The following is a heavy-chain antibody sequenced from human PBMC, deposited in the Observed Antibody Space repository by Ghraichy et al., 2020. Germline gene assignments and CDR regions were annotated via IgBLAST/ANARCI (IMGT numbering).Heavy chain of an antibody. Sequence: GALRLSCVVSGFTVSSNYMSWVRQAPGKGLEWVSVIYSGSSTNYADSVKGRFTISRDNPKNTVYLQMNSLRAEDTAVYYCARGGHDFWSGYRFNGMDVWGQGTTVTVSS. CDR1: GFTVSSNY. V-gene: IGHV3-53*01. CDR2: IYSGSST. J-gene: IGHJ6*02. D-gene: IGHD3-3*01. CDR3: ARGGHDFWSGYRFNGMDV.